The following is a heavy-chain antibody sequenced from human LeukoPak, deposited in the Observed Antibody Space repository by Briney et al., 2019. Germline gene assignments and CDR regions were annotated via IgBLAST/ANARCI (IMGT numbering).Heavy chain of an antibody. V-gene: IGHV4-4*09. CDR2: IYTSGST. J-gene: IGHJ4*02. CDR3: ARHSAYATPFDY. D-gene: IGHD3-10*01. CDR1: GGSISSYY. Sequence: SETLSLTCTVSGGSISSYYWSWIRQPPGKGLEWIGYIYTSGSTNYNPSLKSRVTISVDTSKNQFSLKLSSVTAADTAVYYCARHSAYATPFDYWGQGTLVTVPS.